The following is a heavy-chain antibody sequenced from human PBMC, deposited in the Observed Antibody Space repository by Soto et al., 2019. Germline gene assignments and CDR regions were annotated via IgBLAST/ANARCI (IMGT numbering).Heavy chain of an antibody. V-gene: IGHV5-51*01. Sequence: GESLKISCKGSGYSFTSYWIGWVRQMPGKGPEWMGIIYPGDSDTRYSPSFQGQVTISADKSISTAYLQWSSLKASDTAMYYFARPTLPYCGGDCYTADAFDIWGQGTMVTVSS. J-gene: IGHJ3*02. CDR3: ARPTLPYCGGDCYTADAFDI. D-gene: IGHD2-21*01. CDR1: GYSFTSYW. CDR2: IYPGDSDT.